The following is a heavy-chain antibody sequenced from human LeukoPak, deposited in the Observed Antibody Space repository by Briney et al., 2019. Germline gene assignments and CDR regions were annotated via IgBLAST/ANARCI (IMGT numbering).Heavy chain of an antibody. CDR2: ISGGGDTT. D-gene: IGHD3-22*01. J-gene: IGHJ4*02. Sequence: GGSLRLSCAASGFTFSNFGMNWVRQAPGRGLEWVSGISGGGDTTYYAESVKGRFTISRDNSKNTLFLQMNSLSAEDTAVYYCAKANGYYDYWGQGILVAVSS. V-gene: IGHV3-23*01. CDR1: GFTFSNFG. CDR3: AKANGYYDY.